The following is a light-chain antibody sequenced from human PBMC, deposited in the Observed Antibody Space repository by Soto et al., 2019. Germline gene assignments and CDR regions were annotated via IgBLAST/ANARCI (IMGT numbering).Light chain of an antibody. CDR3: QQRSNWPLT. J-gene: IGKJ3*01. V-gene: IGKV3-11*01. CDR2: DTS. CDR1: QTVGTS. Sequence: EIVLAQSPGTLSLSPWERATLSCRASQTVGTSLAWFQQKPGQAPRLLIFDTSNRATGIPARFSGRGSGTDFTLTISSLEPEDFAVYYCQQRSNWPLTFGPGTKVDI.